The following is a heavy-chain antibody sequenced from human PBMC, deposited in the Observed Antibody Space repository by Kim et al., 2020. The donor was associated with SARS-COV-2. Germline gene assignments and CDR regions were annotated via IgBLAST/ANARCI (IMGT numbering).Heavy chain of an antibody. D-gene: IGHD6-13*01. CDR2: IYTSGST. CDR1: GGSISSGSYY. Sequence: SEILSLTCTVSGGSISSGSYYWSWIRQPAGKGLEWIGRIYTSGSTNYNPSLKSRVTISVDTSKNQFSLKLSSVTAADTAVYYCARDGGSSGQVDYWGQGTLVTVSS. V-gene: IGHV4-61*02. J-gene: IGHJ4*02. CDR3: ARDGGSSGQVDY.